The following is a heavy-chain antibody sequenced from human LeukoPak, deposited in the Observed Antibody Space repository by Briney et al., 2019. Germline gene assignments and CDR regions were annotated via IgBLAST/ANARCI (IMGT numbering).Heavy chain of an antibody. V-gene: IGHV4-34*01. CDR1: GGSFSGYY. J-gene: IGHJ4*02. CDR2: INHSGST. D-gene: IGHD6-13*01. CDR3: ARAAAAAGHFDY. Sequence: SETLSLTCAVYGGSFSGYYWSWIRQPPGKGLEWIGEINHSGSTNYNPSLRSRVTISVDTSKNQFSLKLSSVTAADTAVYYCARAAAAAGHFDYWGQGTLVTVSS.